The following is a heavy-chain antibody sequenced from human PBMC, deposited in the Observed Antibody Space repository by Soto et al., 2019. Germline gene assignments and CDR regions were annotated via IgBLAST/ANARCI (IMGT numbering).Heavy chain of an antibody. Sequence: RLSWAASGFTFSSYGMHWVRHAPGKGLEWVAVISYDGSNKYYVDSVKGRFTISRDNSKNTLYLQMNSLRAEDTAVYYCAKDGSYDSSGYYGYWGKGTLVTVSS. D-gene: IGHD3-22*01. CDR2: ISYDGSNK. CDR3: AKDGSYDSSGYYGY. V-gene: IGHV3-30*18. J-gene: IGHJ4*02. CDR1: GFTFSSYG.